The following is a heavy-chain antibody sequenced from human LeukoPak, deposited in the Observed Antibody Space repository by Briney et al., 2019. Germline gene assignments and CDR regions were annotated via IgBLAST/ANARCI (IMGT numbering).Heavy chain of an antibody. J-gene: IGHJ5*02. V-gene: IGHV4-39*07. D-gene: IGHD3-10*01. Sequence: SETLSLTCTVSGGSISSSGFYWGWIRQPPGKGLEWIASIYYSGSTYYNPSLKSRVTISVDTSQNQFSLRLSSVTAADTAGYYCARDTGGGNWFDPWGQGTLVTVSS. CDR3: ARDTGGGNWFDP. CDR1: GGSISSSGFY. CDR2: IYYSGST.